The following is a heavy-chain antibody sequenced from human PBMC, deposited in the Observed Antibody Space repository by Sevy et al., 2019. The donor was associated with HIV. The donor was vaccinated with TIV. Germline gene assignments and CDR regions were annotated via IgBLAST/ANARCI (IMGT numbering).Heavy chain of an antibody. J-gene: IGHJ6*02. CDR3: ARDLNSGYANYYYYGMDV. CDR2: ISYDGSNK. Sequence: GGSRRLSCAASGFTFINHAMHWVRQAPGKGLEWVTVISYDGSNKYYADSVKGRFTISRDTSKSTVYLQMDSLRAEDTAVYYCARDLNSGYANYYYYGMDVWGQGTTVTVSS. V-gene: IGHV3-30*04. CDR1: GFTFINHA. D-gene: IGHD5-12*01.